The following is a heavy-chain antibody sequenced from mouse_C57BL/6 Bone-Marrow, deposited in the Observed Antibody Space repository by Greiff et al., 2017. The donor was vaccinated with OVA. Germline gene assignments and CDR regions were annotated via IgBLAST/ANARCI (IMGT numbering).Heavy chain of an antibody. D-gene: IGHD1-1*01. CDR2: IRFKSDNYAT. CDR1: GFTFSNYW. CDR3: TITTVDYYAMDY. V-gene: IGHV6-3*01. Sequence: EVKLVESGGGLVQPGGSMKLSCVASGFTFSNYWMNWVRQSPEKGLEWVAQIRFKSDNYATHYAESVKGRFTISRDDSKSSFYLQMNNLRAEDTGIYYCTITTVDYYAMDYWGQGTSVTVSS. J-gene: IGHJ4*01.